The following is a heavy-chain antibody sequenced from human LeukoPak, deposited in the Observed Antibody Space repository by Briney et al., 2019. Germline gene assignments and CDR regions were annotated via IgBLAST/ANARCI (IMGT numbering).Heavy chain of an antibody. V-gene: IGHV4-39*07. D-gene: IGHD6-19*01. CDR3: ARLQQWLEDSWFDP. Sequence: SETLSLTCTVSGGSISSSSYYWGWIRQPPGKGLEWIGSIYHSGSTYYNPSLKSRVTISVDTSKNQFSLKLSSVTAADTAVYYCARLQQWLEDSWFDPWGQGTLVTVSS. CDR1: GGSISSSSYY. J-gene: IGHJ5*02. CDR2: IYHSGST.